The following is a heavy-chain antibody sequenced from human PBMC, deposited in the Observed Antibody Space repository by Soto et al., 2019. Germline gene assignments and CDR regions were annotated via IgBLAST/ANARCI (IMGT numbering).Heavy chain of an antibody. V-gene: IGHV1-18*01. CDR3: ARDLGGLPDY. D-gene: IGHD2-21*01. J-gene: IGHJ4*02. Sequence: QVQLVQSGAEVKKPGASVKVSCKASGYSFTSYGISWVRQAPGQGLEWTGWIRAYIGNRKYAQKFQGRVTMTTDTSTSTAYMELRSLRSDDAAVYYCARDLGGLPDYWGQGTLVTVSS. CDR1: GYSFTSYG. CDR2: IRAYIGNR.